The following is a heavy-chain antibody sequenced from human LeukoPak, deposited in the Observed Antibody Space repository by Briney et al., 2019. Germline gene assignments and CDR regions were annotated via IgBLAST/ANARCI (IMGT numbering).Heavy chain of an antibody. D-gene: IGHD5-12*01. V-gene: IGHV3-64D*09. CDR1: GFTFSSSA. J-gene: IGHJ4*02. CDR2: ISSNGGGT. CDR3: VKDWWLRLFYYFDS. Sequence: GGSLGLSCSASGFTFSSSAMHWVRQAPEKGLEYVSAISSNGGGTYYADSVKGRFTISRDNSKNTPYLQMSSLRGEDTAVYYCVKDWWLRLFYYFDSWGQGTLVTVSS.